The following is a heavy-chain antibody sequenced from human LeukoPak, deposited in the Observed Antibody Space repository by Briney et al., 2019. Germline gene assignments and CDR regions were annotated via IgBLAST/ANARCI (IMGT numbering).Heavy chain of an antibody. CDR2: IIPIFGTA. V-gene: IGHV1-69*01. J-gene: IGHJ3*02. CDR1: GGTFSSYA. Sequence: ASVKVSCKASGGTFSSYAISWVRQAPGQGLEWMGGIIPIFGTANYAQKFQGRVTITADESTSTAYMELSSLRSEDTAVYYCASTLLGATSPFDIWGQGTMSPSLQ. D-gene: IGHD1-26*01. CDR3: ASTLLGATSPFDI.